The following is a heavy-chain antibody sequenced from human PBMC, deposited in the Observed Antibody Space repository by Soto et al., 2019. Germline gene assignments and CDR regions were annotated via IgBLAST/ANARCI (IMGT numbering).Heavy chain of an antibody. D-gene: IGHD3-3*01. CDR1: GYTFTSYA. V-gene: IGHV1-3*01. Sequence: ASVKVSCKASGYTFTSYAMHWVRQAPGQRLEWMGWINAGNGNTKYSQKFQGRVTITRDTSASTAYMELSSLRSEDTAVYYCARDSSGRYDFWSGIKPGGWFDPWGQGTLVTVSS. CDR2: INAGNGNT. J-gene: IGHJ5*02. CDR3: ARDSSGRYDFWSGIKPGGWFDP.